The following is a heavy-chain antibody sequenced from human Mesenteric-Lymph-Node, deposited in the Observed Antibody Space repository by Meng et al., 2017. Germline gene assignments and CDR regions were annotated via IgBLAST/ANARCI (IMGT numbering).Heavy chain of an antibody. D-gene: IGHD2-2*01. J-gene: IGHJ6*02. V-gene: IGHV4-59*01. Sequence: SETLSLTCTVSGGSISSYYWSWIRQPPGKGLEGIGYIYYSGSTNYNPSLKSRVTISVDTSKNQSSLKLSSVTAADTAVYYCARANLGYCSSTSCPYYYYYGMDVWGQGTTVTVSS. CDR1: GGSISSYY. CDR2: IYYSGST. CDR3: ARANLGYCSSTSCPYYYYYGMDV.